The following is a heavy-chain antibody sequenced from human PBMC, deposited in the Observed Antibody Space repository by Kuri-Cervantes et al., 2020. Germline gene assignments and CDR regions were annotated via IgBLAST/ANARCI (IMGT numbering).Heavy chain of an antibody. J-gene: IGHJ4*02. D-gene: IGHD1-26*01. V-gene: IGHV3-11*04. Sequence: GGSLRLSCAASGFTFSDYYMSWIRQAPWKGLEWVSYISSSGSTIFYADSVKGRFTIARDNSKNSLYLQMNSLRAEDTAVYYCASPMWELLNTPPLDYWGQGTLVTVSS. CDR3: ASPMWELLNTPPLDY. CDR1: GFTFSDYY. CDR2: ISSSGSTI.